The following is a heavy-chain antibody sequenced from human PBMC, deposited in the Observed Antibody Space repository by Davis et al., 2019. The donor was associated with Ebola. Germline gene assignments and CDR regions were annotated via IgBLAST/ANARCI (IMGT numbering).Heavy chain of an antibody. CDR3: ARDAITSIYQYYGMDV. J-gene: IGHJ6*02. V-gene: IGHV3-23*01. Sequence: GESLKISCTDSVITFSSYAMTWVRQAPGKGLEWVSAISGSGGTIYYADSLRGRFTISRDNANNSLYLQMNSLRDEDTAVYYCARDAITSIYQYYGMDVWGQGTAVTVSS. CDR1: VITFSSYA. CDR2: ISGSGGTI. D-gene: IGHD1-14*01.